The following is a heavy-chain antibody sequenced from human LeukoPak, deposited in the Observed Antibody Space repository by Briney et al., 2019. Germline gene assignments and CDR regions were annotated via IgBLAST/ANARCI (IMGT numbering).Heavy chain of an antibody. CDR2: IYYSGST. Sequence: PSETLSLTCAVYGGSFSSYYWGWIRQPPGKGLEWIGSIYYSGSTYYNPSLKSRVTISVDTSKNQFSLKLSSVTAADTAVYYCARHAPMVRGVSPLDYWGQGTLVTVSS. CDR1: GGSFSSYY. J-gene: IGHJ4*02. CDR3: ARHAPMVRGVSPLDY. V-gene: IGHV4-39*01. D-gene: IGHD3-10*01.